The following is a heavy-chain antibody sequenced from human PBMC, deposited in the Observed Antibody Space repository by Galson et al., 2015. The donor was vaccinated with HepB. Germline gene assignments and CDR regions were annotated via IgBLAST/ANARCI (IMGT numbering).Heavy chain of an antibody. CDR1: GGSISSGDYY. CDR3: ARVRAVEMATIYFDY. V-gene: IGHV4-30-4*01. Sequence: TLSLTCTVSGGSISSGDYYWSWIRQPPGKGLEWIGYIYYSGSTYYNPSLKRRVTISVDTSKNLFSLKLSSVTAADTAVYYCARVRAVEMATIYFDYWGQGTLVTVSS. CDR2: IYYSGST. D-gene: IGHD5-24*01. J-gene: IGHJ4*02.